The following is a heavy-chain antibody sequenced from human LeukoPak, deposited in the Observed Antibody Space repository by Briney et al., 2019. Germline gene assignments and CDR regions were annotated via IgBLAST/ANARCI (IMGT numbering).Heavy chain of an antibody. D-gene: IGHD3-22*01. V-gene: IGHV4-39*01. J-gene: IGHJ5*02. Sequence: SETLSLTCTVSGGSISSSSYYWGWIRQPPGKGLEWIGSIYYSGSTYYNPSLKSRVTISVDTSKNQFSLKLSSVTAADTAVYYCASLRYYYGSSGYEFDPWGQGTLVTVSS. CDR1: GGSISSSSYY. CDR2: IYYSGST. CDR3: ASLRYYYGSSGYEFDP.